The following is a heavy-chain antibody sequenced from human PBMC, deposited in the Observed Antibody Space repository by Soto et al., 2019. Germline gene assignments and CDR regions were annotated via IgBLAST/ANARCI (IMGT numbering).Heavy chain of an antibody. CDR1: GYSISSGYY. CDR2: IYHSGST. J-gene: IGHJ4*02. D-gene: IGHD6-13*01. Sequence: SETLSLTCTVSGYSISSGYYWGWIRQPPGKGLEWIGSIYHSGSTYYNPSLKSRVTISVDTSKNQFSLKLSSVTAADTAVYYCARDLGSSWYDYWGQGTLVTVSS. CDR3: ARDLGSSWYDY. V-gene: IGHV4-38-2*02.